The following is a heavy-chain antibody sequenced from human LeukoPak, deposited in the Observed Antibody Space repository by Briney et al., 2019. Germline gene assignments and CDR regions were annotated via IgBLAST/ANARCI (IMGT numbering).Heavy chain of an antibody. D-gene: IGHD3-10*01. J-gene: IGHJ4*02. Sequence: PGGSLRLSCAASGFTFRNFWMSLVRQAPGRGLEWVANIHPEGNEKYHVESVKGRFTISRDNAKSSLFLQMNGLRAEDTAVYYCARGDAFSGGHWGQGTLVTVSS. CDR2: IHPEGNEK. CDR3: ARGDAFSGGH. V-gene: IGHV3-7*04. CDR1: GFTFRNFW.